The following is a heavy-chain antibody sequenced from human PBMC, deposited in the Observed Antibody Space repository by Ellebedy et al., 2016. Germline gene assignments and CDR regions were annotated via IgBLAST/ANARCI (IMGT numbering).Heavy chain of an antibody. V-gene: IGHV4-59*08. J-gene: IGHJ4*02. CDR2: IYYSGST. CDR3: ARRALSSGFDY. Sequence: SETLSLTWTVSGGSISSYYWSWIRQPPGKGLEWIGYIYYSGSTNYNPSLKSRVTISVDTSKNQFSLKLSSVTAADTAVYYCARRALSSGFDYWGQGTLVTVSS. CDR1: GGSISSYY. D-gene: IGHD2-15*01.